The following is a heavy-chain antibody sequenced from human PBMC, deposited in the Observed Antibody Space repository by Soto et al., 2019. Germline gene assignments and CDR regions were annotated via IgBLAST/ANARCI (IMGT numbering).Heavy chain of an antibody. CDR1: GFTFSSFG. D-gene: IGHD5-12*01. J-gene: IGHJ4*02. CDR2: ISYEGGHK. Sequence: QVRLVESGGGVVQPGKSLRLSCAASGFTFSSFGMHWVRQAPGKGLEWVAVISYEGGHKFYADSVRGRFTISRDNSKNTLYLQMDSLRSEDTAMYYCAKDLRRVPTISLESWGQGTPVTVSS. V-gene: IGHV3-30*18. CDR3: AKDLRRVPTISLES.